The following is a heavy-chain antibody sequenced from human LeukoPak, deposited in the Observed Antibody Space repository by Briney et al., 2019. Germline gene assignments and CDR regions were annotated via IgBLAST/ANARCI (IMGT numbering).Heavy chain of an antibody. D-gene: IGHD1-26*01. V-gene: IGHV1-3*01. Sequence: ASVTVSCEASGYTFTSYAMHWVRQAPGQRLEWMGWINAGNGNTKYSQKFQGRVTITRDTSASTAYMELSSLRSEDTAVYYCARGNEWELPVDYWGQGTLVTVSS. CDR2: INAGNGNT. J-gene: IGHJ4*02. CDR1: GYTFTSYA. CDR3: ARGNEWELPVDY.